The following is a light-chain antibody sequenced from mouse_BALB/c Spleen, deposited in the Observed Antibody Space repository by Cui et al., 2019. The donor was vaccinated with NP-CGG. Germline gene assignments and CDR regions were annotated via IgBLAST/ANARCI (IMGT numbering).Light chain of an antibody. V-gene: IGLV1*01. CDR2: GTN. Sequence: QTVVTQESALTPSPGETVTLTCRSNTGTVTTSNYANWVQEKPDHLFTGLIGGTNNRIPGVPARFSGSLIGDKAALTITGAQTEDEAMYFCALWYSNHWVFGGGTKLTVL. CDR1: TGTVTTSNY. CDR3: ALWYSNHWV. J-gene: IGLJ1*01.